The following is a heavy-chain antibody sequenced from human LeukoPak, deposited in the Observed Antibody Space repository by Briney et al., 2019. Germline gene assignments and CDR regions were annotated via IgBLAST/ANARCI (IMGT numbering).Heavy chain of an antibody. Sequence: GGSLRLSCAVSGITLSNYGMSWVRQAPGRGLEWVAGLSGSGGGTNYADSVKGRFTISRDNAKNTLYLQMNSLRAEDTAVYFCAKRGVVIRVILVGFHKEAYYFDSWGQGALVTVSS. V-gene: IGHV3-23*01. D-gene: IGHD3-10*01. CDR3: AKRGVVIRVILVGFHKEAYYFDS. CDR2: LSGSGGGT. J-gene: IGHJ4*02. CDR1: GITLSNYG.